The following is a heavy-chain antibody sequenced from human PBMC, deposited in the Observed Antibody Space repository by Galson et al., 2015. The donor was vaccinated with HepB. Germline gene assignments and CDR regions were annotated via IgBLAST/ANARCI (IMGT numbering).Heavy chain of an antibody. J-gene: IGHJ5*02. V-gene: IGHV1-69*04. CDR3: VGATTPYNWFDP. CDR1: GGTFSSYA. Sequence: SVKVSCKASGGTFSSYAISWVRQAPGQGLEWMGRIIPILGIANYAQKFQGRVTITADKSTSTAYMELSSLRSEDTAVYYCVGATTPYNWFDPWGQGTLSPSPQ. CDR2: IIPILGIA. D-gene: IGHD1-26*01.